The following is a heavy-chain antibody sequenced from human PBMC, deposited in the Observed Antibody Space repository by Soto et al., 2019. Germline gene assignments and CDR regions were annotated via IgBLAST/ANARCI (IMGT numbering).Heavy chain of an antibody. Sequence: GGSLRLSCAASGFTFSSYAMSWVRQAPGKGLEWVSAISGSGGSTYYADSVKGRFTISRDNSKNTLYLKMNSLRAEDTAVYYCAKPPFFGSGGLVDYWGQGTLVTVSS. CDR1: GFTFSSYA. V-gene: IGHV3-23*01. J-gene: IGHJ4*02. D-gene: IGHD3-3*01. CDR3: AKPPFFGSGGLVDY. CDR2: ISGSGGST.